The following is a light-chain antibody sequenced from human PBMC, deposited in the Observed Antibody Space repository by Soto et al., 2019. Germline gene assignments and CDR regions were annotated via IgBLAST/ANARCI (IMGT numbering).Light chain of an antibody. Sequence: SPGQSVTISCTGTSSDVGGYNYVSWYQQHPGKAPKLMIYEVSKRPSGVPDRFSGSKSGNTASLTVSGLQAEDEADYYCTSYAGSNNFVVFGGGTKVTVL. CDR2: EVS. CDR3: TSYAGSNNFVV. J-gene: IGLJ2*01. CDR1: SSDVGGYNY. V-gene: IGLV2-8*01.